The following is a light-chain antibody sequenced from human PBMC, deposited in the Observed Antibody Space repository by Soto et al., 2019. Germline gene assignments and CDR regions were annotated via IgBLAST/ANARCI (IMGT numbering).Light chain of an antibody. Sequence: DIVMTQSPDSLAVSLGERATINCKSSQSVLYSSNNKNYLAWYQQKPGQPPKLLIYWASIREFGVPDRFSGGGSGTDFTLTISSLQAEDVAVYYCQQYYTTLTFGGGTKVEIK. CDR1: QSVLYSSNNKNY. CDR3: QQYYTTLT. J-gene: IGKJ4*01. CDR2: WAS. V-gene: IGKV4-1*01.